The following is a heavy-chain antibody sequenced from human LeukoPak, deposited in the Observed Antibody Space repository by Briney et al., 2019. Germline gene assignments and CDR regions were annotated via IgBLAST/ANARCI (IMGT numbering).Heavy chain of an antibody. CDR3: ARGYSYGYTFDY. J-gene: IGHJ4*02. Sequence: SSETLSLTCTVSGYSISSGYYWGWIRQPPGKGLEWIGSIYHSGSTYYNPSLKSRVTISVDTSKNQFSLKLSSVTAADTAVYYCARGYSYGYTFDYWGQGTLVTVSS. CDR1: GYSISSGYY. D-gene: IGHD5-18*01. V-gene: IGHV4-38-2*02. CDR2: IYHSGST.